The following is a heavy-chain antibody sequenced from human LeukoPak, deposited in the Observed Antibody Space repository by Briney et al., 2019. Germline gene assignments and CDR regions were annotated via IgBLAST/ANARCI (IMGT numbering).Heavy chain of an antibody. J-gene: IGHJ3*02. V-gene: IGHV3-30*18. CDR3: AKLYYYDSSGYSTGAFDI. Sequence: PGGSLRLSCAASGFTFSSYGMHWVRQAPGKGLEWVAVISYDGSNKYYADSVKGRFTIFRDNSKNTLYLQMNSLRAEDTAVYYCAKLYYYDSSGYSTGAFDIWGQGTMVTVSS. D-gene: IGHD3-22*01. CDR2: ISYDGSNK. CDR1: GFTFSSYG.